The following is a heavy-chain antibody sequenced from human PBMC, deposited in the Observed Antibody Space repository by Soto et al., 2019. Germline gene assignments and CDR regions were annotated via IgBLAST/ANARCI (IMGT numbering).Heavy chain of an antibody. J-gene: IGHJ6*02. Sequence: SVKVSCKASGGTFSSYAISWVRQAPGQGLEWMGGIIPIFGTANYAQKFQGRVTITADKSTSTAYMELSSLRSEDTAVYYCATRYCSSTSCYRSHYYYYGMDVWGQGTTVTVSS. D-gene: IGHD2-2*01. V-gene: IGHV1-69*06. CDR2: IIPIFGTA. CDR1: GGTFSSYA. CDR3: ATRYCSSTSCYRSHYYYYGMDV.